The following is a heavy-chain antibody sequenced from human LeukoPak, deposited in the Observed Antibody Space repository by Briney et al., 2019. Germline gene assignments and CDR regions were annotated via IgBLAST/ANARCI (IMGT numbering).Heavy chain of an antibody. D-gene: IGHD3-22*01. CDR1: GGSISSYY. V-gene: IGHV4-4*07. J-gene: IGHJ3*02. Sequence: PSETLSLTXTVSGGSISSYYWSWIRQPAGKGLEWIGRIYTSGSTNYNPSLKSRVTMSVDTSKNQFSLKLSSVTAADTAVYYCARDPPYYYDSSGDDAFDIWGQGTMVTVSS. CDR3: ARDPPYYYDSSGDDAFDI. CDR2: IYTSGST.